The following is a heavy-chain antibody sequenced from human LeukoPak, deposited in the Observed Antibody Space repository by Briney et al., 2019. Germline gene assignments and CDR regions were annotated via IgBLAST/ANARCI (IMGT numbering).Heavy chain of an antibody. V-gene: IGHV1-18*01. Sequence: ASVKVSCKASGYTFTSYGISWVRQAPGQGLEWMGWISAYNGNTNYAQKLQGRVTMTTDTSTSTAYMELRSLRSDDTAVYYCAREPHYYDSSGYYYVWGQGPLVTVSS. CDR3: AREPHYYDSSGYYYV. CDR2: ISAYNGNT. CDR1: GYTFTSYG. D-gene: IGHD3-22*01. J-gene: IGHJ4*02.